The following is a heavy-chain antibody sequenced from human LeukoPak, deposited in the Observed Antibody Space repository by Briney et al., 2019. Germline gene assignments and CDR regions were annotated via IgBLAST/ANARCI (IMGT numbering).Heavy chain of an antibody. CDR2: INHSGST. D-gene: IGHD3-16*02. CDR3: ARANTLLYDYIWVSYRHRPFDY. CDR1: GGSFSGYY. V-gene: IGHV4-34*01. J-gene: IGHJ4*02. Sequence: SETLSLTCAVYGGSFSGYYWSWIRQPPGKGLEWIGEINHSGSTNYNPSLKSRVTISVDTSKNQFSLKLISVTAADTAVYYCARANTLLYDYIWVSYRHRPFDYWGQGTRVTVSS.